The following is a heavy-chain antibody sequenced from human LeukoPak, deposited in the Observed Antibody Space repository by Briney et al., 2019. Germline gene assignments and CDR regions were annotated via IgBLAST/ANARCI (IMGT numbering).Heavy chain of an antibody. J-gene: IGHJ4*02. Sequence: GGSLRLSCAASGFTFSSYAMSWVRQAPGKGLERVSVISGSSDSTYYADSVKGRFTISRDNSKNTLYLQMNSLRAEDTAVYYCAKDRRSGCSITSCYCFDYWGQGTLVTVSS. D-gene: IGHD2-2*01. CDR3: AKDRRSGCSITSCYCFDY. V-gene: IGHV3-23*01. CDR1: GFTFSSYA. CDR2: ISGSSDST.